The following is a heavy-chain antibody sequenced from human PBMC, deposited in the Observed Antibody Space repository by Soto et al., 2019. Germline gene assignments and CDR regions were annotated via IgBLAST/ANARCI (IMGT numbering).Heavy chain of an antibody. CDR2: IWFDGSDK. CDR1: GFTFSSYG. CDR3: ARLYCSASSCYSVGAFDI. J-gene: IGHJ3*02. V-gene: IGHV3-33*01. Sequence: QVQLVESGGGVVQPGRSLRLSCAASGFTFSSYGMHWVRRAPGKGLEWVALIWFDGSDKYYTESVKGRFTISRDNSKSTLYLQMNSLRAEDTAVYYCARLYCSASSCYSVGAFDIRGQGTMVTVSS. D-gene: IGHD2-15*01.